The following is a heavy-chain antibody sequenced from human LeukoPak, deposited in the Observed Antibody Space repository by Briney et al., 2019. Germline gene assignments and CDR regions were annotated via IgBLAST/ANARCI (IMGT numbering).Heavy chain of an antibody. CDR3: ARVPYVFDL. V-gene: IGHV3-74*01. Sequence: PGGSLRLSCAASGFTFSNYGMHWVRQAPGKGLVWVSRINRDGSSTDYPDSVKGRFTISRDNSRSTLYLQMNSLRAEDTAVYYCARVPYVFDLWGQGTMVTVSS. CDR2: INRDGSST. CDR1: GFTFSNYG. J-gene: IGHJ3*01.